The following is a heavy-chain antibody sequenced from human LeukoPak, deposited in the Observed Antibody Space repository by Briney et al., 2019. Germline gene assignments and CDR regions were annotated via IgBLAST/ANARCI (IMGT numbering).Heavy chain of an antibody. Sequence: GGSLRLSCAASGFTFSTYWMSWVRQAPGKGLYWVANINRDGSEKYYGDSVKGRFTISRDNSKNTLYLQMNSLRAEDTAVYYCAKGLLTMTYPLNDYWGQGTLVTVSS. CDR2: INRDGSEK. J-gene: IGHJ4*02. D-gene: IGHD3-22*01. CDR3: AKGLLTMTYPLNDY. CDR1: GFTFSTYW. V-gene: IGHV3-7*03.